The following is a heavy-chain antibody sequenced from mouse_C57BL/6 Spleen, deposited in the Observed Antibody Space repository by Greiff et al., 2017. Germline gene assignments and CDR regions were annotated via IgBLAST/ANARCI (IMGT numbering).Heavy chain of an antibody. CDR1: GFTFSSYT. D-gene: IGHD1-1*01. CDR2: ISGGGGNT. CDR3: ARNGYYYGSSPWYFDY. V-gene: IGHV5-9*01. Sequence: DVHLVESGGGLVKPGGSLKLSCAASGFTFSSYTMSWVRQTPEKRLEWVATISGGGGNTYYPDSVKGRFTISRDNAKNTLYLQMSSLRSEDTALYYCARNGYYYGSSPWYFDYWGQGTTLTVSS. J-gene: IGHJ2*01.